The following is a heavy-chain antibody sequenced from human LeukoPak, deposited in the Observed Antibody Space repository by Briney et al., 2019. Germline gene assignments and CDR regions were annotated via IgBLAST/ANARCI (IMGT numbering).Heavy chain of an antibody. Sequence: SETLSLTRAVYGGSFSGYYWSWIRQPPGKGLEWIGEINHSGSTNYNPSLKSRVTISVDTSKNQFSLKLSSVTAADTAVYYCARRIAQGFGFDYWGQGTLVTVSS. V-gene: IGHV4-34*01. J-gene: IGHJ4*02. CDR3: ARRIAQGFGFDY. CDR2: INHSGST. CDR1: GGSFSGYY. D-gene: IGHD3-16*01.